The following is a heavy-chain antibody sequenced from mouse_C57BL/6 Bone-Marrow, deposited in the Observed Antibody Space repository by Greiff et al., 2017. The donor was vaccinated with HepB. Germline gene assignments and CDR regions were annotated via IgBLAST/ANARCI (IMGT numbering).Heavy chain of an antibody. CDR2: IDPSDSYT. Sequence: QVQLQQPGAELVRPGTSVKLSCKASGYTFTSYWMHWVKQRPGQGLEWIGVIDPSDSYTNYNQKFKGKAILTVDTSSSTAYMQLSSLTSEDSAVYYCARQRFYYYGSSLDYWGQGTTLTVSS. CDR3: ARQRFYYYGSSLDY. V-gene: IGHV1-59*01. D-gene: IGHD1-1*01. J-gene: IGHJ2*01. CDR1: GYTFTSYW.